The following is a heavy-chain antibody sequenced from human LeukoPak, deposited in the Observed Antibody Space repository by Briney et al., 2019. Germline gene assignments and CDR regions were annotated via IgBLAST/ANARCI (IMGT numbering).Heavy chain of an antibody. CDR3: SRGGQRAGYAFDI. CDR2: LHTAGDA. CDR1: GFTFGDYD. Sequence: PGGSLRLSCAASGFTFGDYDMHWVRQVTGKGLEWVSSLHTAGDAHYSVSVRGRFIISRDRSKTSFYLQMNSLRAEDSAMYYCSRGGQRAGYAFDIWGQGTMVTVSS. V-gene: IGHV3-13*01. J-gene: IGHJ3*02.